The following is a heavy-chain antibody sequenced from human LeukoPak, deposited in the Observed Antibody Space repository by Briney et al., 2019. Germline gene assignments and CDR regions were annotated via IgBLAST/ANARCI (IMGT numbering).Heavy chain of an antibody. V-gene: IGHV3-30*04. CDR3: AREYLSSSSIDY. D-gene: IGHD6-6*01. CDR2: ISYDGSNK. Sequence: SGGSLRLSCAASGFTFSSYAMHWVRQAPGKGLEWVAVISYDGSNKYYADSVKGRFTISRDNSKNTLYLQMNSLRAEDTAVYYCAREYLSSSSIDYWGQGTLVTVSS. CDR1: GFTFSSYA. J-gene: IGHJ4*02.